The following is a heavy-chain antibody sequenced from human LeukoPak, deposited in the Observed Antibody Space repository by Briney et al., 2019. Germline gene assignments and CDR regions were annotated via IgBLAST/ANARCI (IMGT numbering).Heavy chain of an antibody. D-gene: IGHD6-6*01. V-gene: IGHV4-61*02. J-gene: IGHJ5*02. CDR1: GGSISSGSYY. Sequence: SQTLSLTCTVSGGSISSGSYYWSWIRQPAGKGLEWIGRIYTSGSTNYNPSLKSRVTITVDTSKNQFSLKLSSVTAADTAVYYCARAGMAARRFWFDPWGQGTLVTVSS. CDR3: ARAGMAARRFWFDP. CDR2: IYTSGST.